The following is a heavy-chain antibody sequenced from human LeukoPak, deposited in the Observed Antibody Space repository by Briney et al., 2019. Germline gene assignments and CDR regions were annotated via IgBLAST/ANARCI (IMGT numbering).Heavy chain of an antibody. V-gene: IGHV7-4-1*02. Sequence: ASVKVSCKASGYTFTSYAMNWVRQAPGQGLEWMGWINTNTGNPTYAQGFTGRFVFSLDTSVSTVYLQISSLKAEDTAVYYCARDRRYYYDSSGYSDAFDIWGQGTMVTVSS. CDR3: ARDRRYYYDSSGYSDAFDI. CDR1: GYTFTSYA. CDR2: INTNTGNP. D-gene: IGHD3-22*01. J-gene: IGHJ3*02.